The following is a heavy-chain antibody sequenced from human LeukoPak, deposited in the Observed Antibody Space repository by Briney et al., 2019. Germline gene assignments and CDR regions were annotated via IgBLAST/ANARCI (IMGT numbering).Heavy chain of an antibody. Sequence: SETLSLTCAVYGGSFSGYYWSWIRQPPGKGLEWIGEINHSGSTNYNPSLKSRVIMSVDTSKNQFSLKLNSLTAADTAVYYCARTDQRGGYFDYWGQGTLVTVSS. CDR3: ARTDQRGGYFDY. CDR1: GGSFSGYY. D-gene: IGHD2-21*02. CDR2: INHSGST. V-gene: IGHV4-34*01. J-gene: IGHJ4*02.